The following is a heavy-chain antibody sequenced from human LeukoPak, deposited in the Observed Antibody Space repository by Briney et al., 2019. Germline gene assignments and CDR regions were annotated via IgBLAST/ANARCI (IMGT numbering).Heavy chain of an antibody. D-gene: IGHD3-16*01. CDR2: IKQDGSEK. V-gene: IGHV3-7*01. Sequence: PGGSLRLSCAVSGFTFNSYWVTWVRQAPGKGLEWVANIKQDGSEKYSVDSVKGRFTISRDNAKNSLYMQMNSLRAEDTAVYYCARVMSASVWRSYGSYYYYYYMDIWGKGTTVTVSS. CDR3: ARVMSASVWRSYGSYYYYYYMDI. CDR1: GFTFNSYW. J-gene: IGHJ6*03.